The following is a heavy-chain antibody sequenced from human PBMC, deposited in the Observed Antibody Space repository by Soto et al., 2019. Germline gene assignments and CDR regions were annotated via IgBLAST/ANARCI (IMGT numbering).Heavy chain of an antibody. CDR1: GFTFSSYG. CDR3: ASRIAAAAYYFDY. J-gene: IGHJ4*02. D-gene: IGHD6-13*01. V-gene: IGHV3-30*03. Sequence: GGSLRLSCAASGFTFSSYGMHWVRQAPGKGLEWVAVISYDGSNKYYADSVKGRFTISRDNSKNTLYLQMNSLRAEDTAVYYCASRIAAAAYYFDYWGQGTLVTVSS. CDR2: ISYDGSNK.